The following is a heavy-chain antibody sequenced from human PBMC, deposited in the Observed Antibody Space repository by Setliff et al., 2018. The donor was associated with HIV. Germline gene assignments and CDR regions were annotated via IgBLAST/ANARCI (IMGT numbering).Heavy chain of an antibody. Sequence: ASVKVSCKASGYTFTTYAMHWVRQAPGQSLEWMGWINAGNGNTKYSQKFQGRVTITRDTSASTACMDLSSLRSEDTAVYYCAREGQWLDMGDAFDIWGQGTMVTVSS. CDR1: GYTFTTYA. V-gene: IGHV1-3*01. CDR2: INAGNGNT. J-gene: IGHJ3*02. CDR3: AREGQWLDMGDAFDI. D-gene: IGHD6-19*01.